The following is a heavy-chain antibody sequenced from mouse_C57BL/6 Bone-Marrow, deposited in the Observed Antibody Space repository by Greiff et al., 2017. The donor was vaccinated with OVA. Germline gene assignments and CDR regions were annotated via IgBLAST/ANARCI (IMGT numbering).Heavy chain of an antibody. D-gene: IGHD1-1*01. CDR3: ARNYYGSSYENFDV. CDR1: GYTFTDYY. V-gene: IGHV1-76*01. J-gene: IGHJ1*03. CDR2: IYPGSGNT. Sequence: VQLQQSGAELVRPGASVKLSCKASGYTFTDYYINWVKQRPGQGLEWIARIYPGSGNTYYNEKFKGKATLTAEKSSSTAYMQLSSLTSEDSAVYFCARNYYGSSYENFDVWGTGTTVTVSS.